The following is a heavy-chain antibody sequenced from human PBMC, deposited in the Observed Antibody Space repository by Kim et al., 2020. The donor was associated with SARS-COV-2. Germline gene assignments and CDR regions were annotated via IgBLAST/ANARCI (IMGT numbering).Heavy chain of an antibody. J-gene: IGHJ4*02. CDR1: GYTFTSYA. CDR2: INAGNGNT. D-gene: IGHD3-3*01. CDR3: ARSSNLITIFGVVIIPREGYCDY. Sequence: ASVKVSCKASGYTFTSYAMHWVRQAPGQRLEWMGWINAGNGNTKYSQKFQGRVTITRDTSASTAYMELSSLRSEDTAVYYCARSSNLITIFGVVIIPREGYCDYGGQRTLVTVSS. V-gene: IGHV1-3*01.